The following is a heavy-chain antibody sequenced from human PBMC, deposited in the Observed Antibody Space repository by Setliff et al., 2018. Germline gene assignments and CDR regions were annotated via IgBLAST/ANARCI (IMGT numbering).Heavy chain of an antibody. J-gene: IGHJ5*02. Sequence: ASVKVSCKASGYTFTSYGVSWVRQAPGQGLEWMGWISAYNGNINYAQKFQGRVTMATDTYTSTANMELRSLRSDDTAVYYCVRAPPTVVIPPGRAFFDPWGQGTLVTVSS. CDR1: GYTFTSYG. V-gene: IGHV1-18*01. CDR2: ISAYNGNI. CDR3: VRAPPTVVIPPGRAFFDP. D-gene: IGHD2-2*01.